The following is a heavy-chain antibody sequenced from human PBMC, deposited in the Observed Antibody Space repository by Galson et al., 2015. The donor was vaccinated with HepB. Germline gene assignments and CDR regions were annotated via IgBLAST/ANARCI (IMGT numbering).Heavy chain of an antibody. CDR1: GFTFSSYG. V-gene: IGHV3-33*01. CDR3: ARGRGNYGSLYFDY. CDR2: IWYDGSNK. D-gene: IGHD3-10*01. J-gene: IGHJ4*02. Sequence: LRLSCAASGFTFSSYGMHWVRQAPGKGLEWVAVIWYDGSNKYYADSVKGRFTISRDNSKNTLYLQMNSLRAEDTAVYYCARGRGNYGSLYFDYWGQGTLVTVSS.